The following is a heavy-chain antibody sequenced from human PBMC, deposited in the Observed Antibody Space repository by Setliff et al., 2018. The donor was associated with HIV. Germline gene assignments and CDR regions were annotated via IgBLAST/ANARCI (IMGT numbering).Heavy chain of an antibody. CDR3: AGETRSGWYDLAY. Sequence: SETLSLTCTVSGGSISSGVSYWSWIRQLPGKGLEWIGYIYYSGSTYYNPSLKSRLTISVDTSKNQFSLKLSSVTAADTAVYFCAGETRSGWYDLAYWGQGTLVTVSS. V-gene: IGHV4-31*03. CDR2: IYYSGST. J-gene: IGHJ4*02. D-gene: IGHD6-19*01. CDR1: GGSISSGVSY.